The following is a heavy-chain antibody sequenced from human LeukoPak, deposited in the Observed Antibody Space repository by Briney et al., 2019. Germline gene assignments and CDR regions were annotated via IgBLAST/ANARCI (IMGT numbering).Heavy chain of an antibody. CDR3: TPCSGPILGS. J-gene: IGHJ5*02. D-gene: IGHD3-16*01. CDR1: GFSFSGSG. CDR2: IRSKAKNYAT. Sequence: QPGGSLRLSCAASGFSFSGSGMNWVRQASGKGQEWVGRIRSKAKNYATVYAETVKGRFNISRKDSNTPAYVQMNSRKTEDTTVYYCTPCSGPILGSWGQGSLVTVS. V-gene: IGHV3-73*01.